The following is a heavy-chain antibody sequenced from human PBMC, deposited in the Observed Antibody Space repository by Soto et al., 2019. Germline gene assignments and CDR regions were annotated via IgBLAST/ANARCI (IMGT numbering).Heavy chain of an antibody. Sequence: SGHCRSRVRHAPGKGLVWVSRINGDGSTTNYADSVKGRFTISRDNAKNTLYLQMNSLRAEDTAVYYCARIRGLSLDCWVQGSLDTGSP. J-gene: IGHJ4*02. D-gene: IGHD3-3*02. CDR3: ARIRGLSLDC. V-gene: IGHV3-74*01. CDR1: SGHC. CDR2: INGDGSTT.